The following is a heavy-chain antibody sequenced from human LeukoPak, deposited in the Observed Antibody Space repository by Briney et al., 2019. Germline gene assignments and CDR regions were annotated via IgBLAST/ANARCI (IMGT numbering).Heavy chain of an antibody. CDR2: ISGSGGST. CDR3: AKSPTYYYDSSGTYYFDY. CDR1: GFTFSSYA. V-gene: IGHV3-23*01. D-gene: IGHD3-22*01. J-gene: IGHJ4*02. Sequence: QTGGSLRLSCAASGFTFSSYAMSWVRQAPGKGLEWVSAISGSGGSTYYADSVKGRFTISRDNSKNTLYLQMNSLRAEDTAVYYCAKSPTYYYDSSGTYYFDYWGQGTLVTVSS.